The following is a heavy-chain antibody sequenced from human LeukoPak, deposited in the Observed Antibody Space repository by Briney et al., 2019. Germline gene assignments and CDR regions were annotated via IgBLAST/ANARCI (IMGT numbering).Heavy chain of an antibody. J-gene: IGHJ6*02. Sequence: GGSLRLSCAASGFAFNSYVMTWVRQAPGKGLEWVSAIGGSGDSTYYADSVKGRFTISRDNSKNTLFLQMNSLGGEDTAVYYCASCRREYYYYGMDVWGQGTTVTVSS. V-gene: IGHV3-23*01. CDR3: ASCRREYYYYGMDV. CDR1: GFAFNSYV. CDR2: IGGSGDST.